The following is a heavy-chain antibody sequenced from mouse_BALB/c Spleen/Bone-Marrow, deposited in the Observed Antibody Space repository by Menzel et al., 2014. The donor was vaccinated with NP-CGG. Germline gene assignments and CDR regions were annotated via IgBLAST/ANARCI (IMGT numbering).Heavy chain of an antibody. J-gene: IGHJ3*01. CDR3: AREERTTARFAY. CDR2: IHYSGST. V-gene: IGHV3-1*02. D-gene: IGHD1-2*01. Sequence: EVKLVESGPVLVKPSQSLSLTCTVTAYSITSGYGWHWIRQFPGNTLEWMGYIHYSGSTYYIPSLKSRISITRDTSKNHFFLQLNSVTSEDTATYYCAREERTTARFAYWGQGTLVTVSA. CDR1: AYSITSGYG.